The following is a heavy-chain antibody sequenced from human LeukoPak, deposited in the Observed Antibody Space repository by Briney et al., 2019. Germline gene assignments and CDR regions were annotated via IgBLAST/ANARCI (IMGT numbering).Heavy chain of an antibody. CDR1: GFTFSSYS. V-gene: IGHV3-21*01. CDR2: ISSSSSYI. Sequence: PGGSLRLSCAASGFTFSSYSMNWVRQAPGKGLEWVSSISSSSSYIYYADSVKGRFTISRDNAKNSLYLQMNSLRAEDTAVYYCARGEAGYCSSTSCYMGYYYYYGMDVWGQGTTVTVSS. D-gene: IGHD2-2*02. J-gene: IGHJ6*02. CDR3: ARGEAGYCSSTSCYMGYYYYYGMDV.